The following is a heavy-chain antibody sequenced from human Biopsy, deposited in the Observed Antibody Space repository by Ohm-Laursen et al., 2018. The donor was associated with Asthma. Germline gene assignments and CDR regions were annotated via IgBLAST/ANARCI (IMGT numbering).Heavy chain of an antibody. J-gene: IGHJ2*01. V-gene: IGHV1-69*01. CDR1: GGTFSSDA. CDR3: ARDQGDFWFFDL. CDR2: IIPIVGTT. Sequence: SSVKVSCKASGGTFSSDAIGWVRQAPGQGLEWMGGIIPIVGTTAYAQKFQGRVTITADEVTSTAYMELSSLRPEDTAVYYCARDQGDFWFFDLWGRGSLVTVSS. D-gene: IGHD3-16*01.